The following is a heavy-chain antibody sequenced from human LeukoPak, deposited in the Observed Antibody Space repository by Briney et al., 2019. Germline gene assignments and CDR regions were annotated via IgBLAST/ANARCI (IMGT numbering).Heavy chain of an antibody. J-gene: IGHJ5*02. D-gene: IGHD7-27*01. V-gene: IGHV1-8*02. CDR3: ARGLGTYWGKDFLNWFDP. Sequence: GASVKVSCKASGYSFTNYDIDWVRQAAGQGLEWMGWVNPNNGDAGFSQKFQGRVTLTSNTSLTTAYMELTSLTSEDTAVYYCARGLGTYWGKDFLNWFDPWGQGTLVTVSS. CDR1: GYSFTNYD. CDR2: VNPNNGDA.